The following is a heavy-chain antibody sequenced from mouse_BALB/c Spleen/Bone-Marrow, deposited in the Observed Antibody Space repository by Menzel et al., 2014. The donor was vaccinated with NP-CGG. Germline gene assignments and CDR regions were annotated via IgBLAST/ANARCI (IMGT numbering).Heavy chain of an antibody. Sequence: VQLQQSGAELVRPGSSVKISCKSSGYAFSTYWINWVKQRPGQGLEWIGQIYPGDGDTGFNGKFKGKATLTADRSSNTAYMEFSSLTSEDSAVYFCARGGISVDYWGQGTTLTVSS. V-gene: IGHV1-80*01. CDR2: IYPGDGDT. J-gene: IGHJ2*01. CDR1: GYAFSTYW. CDR3: ARGGISVDY.